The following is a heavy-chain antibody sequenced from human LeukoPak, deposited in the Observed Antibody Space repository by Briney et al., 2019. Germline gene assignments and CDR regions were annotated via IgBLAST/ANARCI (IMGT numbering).Heavy chain of an antibody. D-gene: IGHD3-10*01. V-gene: IGHV3-53*01. CDR3: ARYDGGSGPFDY. Sequence: GGSLRLSCAASGFSVSGYYMSWVRQAPGKGLEWVSVIYSTGTTYYADSVKGRFTISRDNSKNTLYLQMNSLRAEDTAVYYCARYDGGSGPFDYWGQGTLVTVSS. J-gene: IGHJ4*02. CDR2: IYSTGTT. CDR1: GFSVSGYY.